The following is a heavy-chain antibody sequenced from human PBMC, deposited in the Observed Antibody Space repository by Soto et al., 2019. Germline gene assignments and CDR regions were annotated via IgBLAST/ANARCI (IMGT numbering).Heavy chain of an antibody. J-gene: IGHJ6*02. Sequence: SVKVSCKASGGTFSSYAISWVRQAPGQGLEWMGGIIPIFGTANYAQKFQGRVTITADESTSTAYMELSSLRSEDTAVYYCARWDSSSWYHDYYYYYGMDVWGQGSTVTVSS. CDR2: IIPIFGTA. D-gene: IGHD6-13*01. CDR3: ARWDSSSWYHDYYYYYGMDV. CDR1: GGTFSSYA. V-gene: IGHV1-69*13.